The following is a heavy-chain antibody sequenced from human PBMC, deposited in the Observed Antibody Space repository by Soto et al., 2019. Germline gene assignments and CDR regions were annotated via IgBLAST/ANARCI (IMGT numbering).Heavy chain of an antibody. V-gene: IGHV1-46*01. CDR2: INPSGGST. J-gene: IGHJ6*02. Sequence: ASVKVSCKASGYTFTSYYMHWVRQAPGQGLEWMGIINPSGGSTSYAQKCQGRVTMTRDTSTSTVYMELSSLRSEDTAVYYCARDKTRANFGGYYYYGMDVWGQGTTVTVSS. CDR1: GYTFTSYY. CDR3: ARDKTRANFGGYYYYGMDV. D-gene: IGHD3-16*01.